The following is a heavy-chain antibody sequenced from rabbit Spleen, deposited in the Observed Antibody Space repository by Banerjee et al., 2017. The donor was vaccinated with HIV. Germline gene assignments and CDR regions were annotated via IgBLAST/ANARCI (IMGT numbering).Heavy chain of an antibody. D-gene: IGHD6-1*01. J-gene: IGHJ4*01. CDR2: SSADT. Sequence: SSADTYYASWAKGRFTISKTSSTTVTLQMTRLTAADTATYFCVRDQAGDADSGPYYLNLWGQGTLVTVS. V-gene: IGHV1S40*01. CDR3: VRDQAGDADSGPYYLNL.